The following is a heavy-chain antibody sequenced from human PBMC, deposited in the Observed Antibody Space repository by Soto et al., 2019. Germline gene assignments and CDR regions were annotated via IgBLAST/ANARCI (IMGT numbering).Heavy chain of an antibody. D-gene: IGHD4-17*01. J-gene: IGHJ4*02. CDR2: IYPADSDT. V-gene: IGHV5-51*01. CDR1: GYTFTSYW. CDR3: ARLYGGQLDY. Sequence: GESLKISCKGSGYTFTSYWIAWVRQMPGKGLEWMGIIYPADSDTRYSPPFQGQVTISADRSIRTAYLQWSSLKASDTAMYYCARLYGGQLDYWGQGTLVTVSS.